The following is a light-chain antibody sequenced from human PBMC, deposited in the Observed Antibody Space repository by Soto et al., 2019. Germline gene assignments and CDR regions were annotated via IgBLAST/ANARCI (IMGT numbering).Light chain of an antibody. Sequence: DIQLTQSPSTLSASVGDRVTITCRASERISNYLNWYQQKPGTAPKLLIWSSSTLPSGVPSRFSDSGSGTDFTLSISGLQPEDFAVYYCQQSYNTPRTFGQGTKVEVK. V-gene: IGKV1-39*01. CDR2: SSS. CDR1: ERISNY. CDR3: QQSYNTPRT. J-gene: IGKJ1*01.